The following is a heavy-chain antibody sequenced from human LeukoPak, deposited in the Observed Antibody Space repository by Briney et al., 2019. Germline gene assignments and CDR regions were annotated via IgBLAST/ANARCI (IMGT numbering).Heavy chain of an antibody. CDR3: AKIAAAGTYFDY. CDR1: GFTFRSYG. Sequence: GGSLRLSCVASGFTFRSYGMHWVRQAPGKGLEWVAFIGYDGRDNFNADSVKGRFTISRDNSRNTVDLQMISLRAEDTAVYYCAKIAAAGTYFDYWGQGTLVTVSS. J-gene: IGHJ4*02. D-gene: IGHD6-13*01. V-gene: IGHV3-30*02. CDR2: IGYDGRDN.